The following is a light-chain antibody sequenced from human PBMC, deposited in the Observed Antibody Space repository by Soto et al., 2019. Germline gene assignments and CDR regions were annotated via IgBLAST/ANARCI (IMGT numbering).Light chain of an antibody. CDR2: GNS. CDR3: KSYHSSLRTYV. CDR1: SSNIGAGYD. J-gene: IGLJ1*01. V-gene: IGLV1-40*01. Sequence: SFLTHPPSFSVAPGHMCTISCSWSSSNIGAGYDVNWYRQLPGTAPKLLIYGNSDRPSGVPDRFSGSKSGTSAYLAITGLQAEDEADYLCKSYHSSLRTYVFGPRHKVTVL.